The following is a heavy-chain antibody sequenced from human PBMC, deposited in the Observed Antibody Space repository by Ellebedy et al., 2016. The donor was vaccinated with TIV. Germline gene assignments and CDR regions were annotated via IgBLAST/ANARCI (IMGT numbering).Heavy chain of an antibody. Sequence: GGSLRLXXVASGFTLSDHWMNWVRQAPGKGLEWVAMINQDGSAKDYVDSVKGRFTISRDNAKNSLFLQMDSLRAEDTAVYFCARRNDFDVWGQGTMVTVSS. CDR3: ARRNDFDV. V-gene: IGHV3-7*01. CDR2: INQDGSAK. J-gene: IGHJ3*01. CDR1: GFTLSDHW.